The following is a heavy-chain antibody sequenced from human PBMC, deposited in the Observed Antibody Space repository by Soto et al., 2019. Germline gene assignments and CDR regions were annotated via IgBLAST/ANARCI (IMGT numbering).Heavy chain of an antibody. CDR1: GDSVASNSPA. J-gene: IGHJ6*03. Sequence: PSQTLSLTCAISGDSVASNSPAWNWIRQSPSRGLEWLGRTYYRSKWYNDYAVSVKSRITINPDTSKNQFSLQLNSVTPEDTAVYYCARGRFGELWASYYMDVWGKGTTVTVSS. CDR3: ARGRFGELWASYYMDV. CDR2: TYYRSKWYN. D-gene: IGHD3-10*01. V-gene: IGHV6-1*01.